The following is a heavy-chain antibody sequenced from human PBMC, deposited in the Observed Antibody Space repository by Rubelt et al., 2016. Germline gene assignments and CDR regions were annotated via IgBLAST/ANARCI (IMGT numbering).Heavy chain of an antibody. D-gene: IGHD3-22*01. CDR3: ARASGGYSSGYLFDY. CDR1: GYNFTTYG. J-gene: IGHJ4*02. Sequence: QVQLVQSGAGVKKPGASMKVSCKASGYNFTTYGIHWVRQAPGQGLAWMGWISAYNGNTNYAQKLQGRVTMTTDTSTSTAYVELRSLRSDDTALYYCARASGGYSSGYLFDYWGQGTLVTVSS. CDR2: ISAYNGNT. V-gene: IGHV1-18*01.